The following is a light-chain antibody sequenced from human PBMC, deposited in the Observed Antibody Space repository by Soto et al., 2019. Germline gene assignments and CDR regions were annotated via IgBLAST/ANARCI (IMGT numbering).Light chain of an antibody. CDR2: EVS. J-gene: IGLJ3*02. V-gene: IGLV2-14*01. CDR1: SSDVGGYNY. Sequence: QSVLTQPASVSGSPGQSITISCTGSSSDVGGYNYVSWYQQHPGKAPKLMIYEVSHRPSGVSHRFSGSKSGNTASLTISGLPAEDEADYYCSSFTSINAWVFGGGTKVTVL. CDR3: SSFTSINAWV.